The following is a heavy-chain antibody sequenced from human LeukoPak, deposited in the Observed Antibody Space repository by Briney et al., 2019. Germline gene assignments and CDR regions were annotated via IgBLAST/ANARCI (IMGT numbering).Heavy chain of an antibody. CDR2: INPNSGGT. J-gene: IGHJ1*01. CDR3: ARGGLGSSRYGEYFQH. Sequence: ASVKVSCKASGYTFTGYYMHWVRQAPGQGLEWMGWINPNSGGTNYAQKFQGRVTMTRDTSISTAYMELRSLRSDDTAVYYCARGGLGSSRYGEYFQHWGQGTLVTVSS. D-gene: IGHD6-13*01. V-gene: IGHV1-2*02. CDR1: GYTFTGYY.